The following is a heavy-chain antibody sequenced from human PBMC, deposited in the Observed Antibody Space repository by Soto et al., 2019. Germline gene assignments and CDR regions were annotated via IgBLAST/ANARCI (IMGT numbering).Heavy chain of an antibody. CDR1: GGSFSGYY. V-gene: IGHV4-34*01. Sequence: PSETLSLTCAVYGGSFSGYYWSWIRQPPGKGLEWIGEINHSGSTNYNPSLKSRVTISVDTSKNQFSLKLSSVTAADTAVYYCARGISRAIAARRALDYWGQGTLVTVSS. CDR2: INHSGST. D-gene: IGHD6-6*01. J-gene: IGHJ4*02. CDR3: ARGISRAIAARRALDY.